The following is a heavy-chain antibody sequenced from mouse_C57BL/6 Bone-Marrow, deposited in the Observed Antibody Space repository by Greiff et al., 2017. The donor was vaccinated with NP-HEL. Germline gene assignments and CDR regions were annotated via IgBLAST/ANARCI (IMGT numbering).Heavy chain of an antibody. CDR1: GYTFTDHT. Sequence: VKLMASDAELVKPGDSVKISCTVSGYTFTDHTIYWMKQRPEQGLDWVGYIYPRVGSTKYNEKFKGKVTFSADKSSNTAYMQLNSLTSEDSAVYFCARSGTGLPVVAYWGQGTLVTVSA. CDR2: IYPRVGST. J-gene: IGHJ3*01. V-gene: IGHV1-78*01. D-gene: IGHD3-3*01. CDR3: ARSGTGLPVVAY.